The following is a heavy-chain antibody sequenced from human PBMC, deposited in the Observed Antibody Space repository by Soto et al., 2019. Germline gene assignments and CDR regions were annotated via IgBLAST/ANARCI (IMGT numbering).Heavy chain of an antibody. Sequence: ASVKVSCKASGYTFTGYYMHWVRQAPGQGLEWMGWINPNSGGTNYAQKFQGWVTMTRDTSISTAYMELSRLRSDDTAGYYCARSETTRSWDFWSGYWGPYYYYGMDVWGQGTTVTVSS. CDR3: ARSETTRSWDFWSGYWGPYYYYGMDV. D-gene: IGHD3-3*01. J-gene: IGHJ6*02. V-gene: IGHV1-2*04. CDR1: GYTFTGYY. CDR2: INPNSGGT.